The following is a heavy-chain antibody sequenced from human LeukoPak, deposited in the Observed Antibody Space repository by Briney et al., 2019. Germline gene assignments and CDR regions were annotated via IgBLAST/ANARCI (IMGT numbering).Heavy chain of an antibody. CDR3: ASSPYYDSSRFDY. CDR1: GYTFTTYY. V-gene: IGHV1-2*02. J-gene: IGHJ4*02. D-gene: IGHD3-22*01. CDR2: INPNSGGT. Sequence: ASVKVSCKASGYTFTTYYMHWVRQAPEQGLEWMGWINPNSGGTNYAQKFQGRVTMTRDTSISTAYMELSRLRSDDTAVYYCASSPYYDSSRFDYWGQGTLVTVSS.